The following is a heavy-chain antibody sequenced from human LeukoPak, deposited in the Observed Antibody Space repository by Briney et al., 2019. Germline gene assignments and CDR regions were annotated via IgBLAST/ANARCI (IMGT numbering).Heavy chain of an antibody. Sequence: ASVKVSCKASGYTFTSYDINWVRQATGQGLEWMGWMNPNSGNTGYAQKFRGRVTMTRNTSISTAYMELSSLRSEDTAVYYCARGSYDYSTWGVDYWGQGTLATVSS. D-gene: IGHD4-11*01. CDR1: GYTFTSYD. CDR3: ARGSYDYSTWGVDY. V-gene: IGHV1-8*01. CDR2: MNPNSGNT. J-gene: IGHJ4*02.